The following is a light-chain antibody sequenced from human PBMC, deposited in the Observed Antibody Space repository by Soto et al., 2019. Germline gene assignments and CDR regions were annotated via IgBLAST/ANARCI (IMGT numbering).Light chain of an antibody. J-gene: IGKJ5*01. CDR1: PTISSW. CDR3: QQGYSTTPIT. CDR2: KAS. Sequence: DIQMTPSTSTLSGSVGDRVPITCRAIPTISSWLAWYQQKPGKAPKLLIYKASTLKSGVPSRFSGSGSGTEFTLTISSLQPEDFATYYGQQGYSTTPITVGLGTRLEIK. V-gene: IGKV1-5*03.